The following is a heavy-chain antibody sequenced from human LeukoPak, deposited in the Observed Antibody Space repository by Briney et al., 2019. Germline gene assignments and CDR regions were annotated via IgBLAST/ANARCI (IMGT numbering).Heavy chain of an antibody. CDR2: IRSKADSYTT. V-gene: IGHV3-73*01. J-gene: IGHJ4*02. CDR3: RAAADLNDY. CDR1: GFTFSGSA. Sequence: PRGSLRLSCAASGFTFSGSAMHWVRQASGKGLEWLGRIRSKADSYTTAYAASVKGRFIVSRDDSKNTAYLQMNSLKTEDTAVYYCRAAADLNDYWGQGTLVTVSS. D-gene: IGHD6-13*01.